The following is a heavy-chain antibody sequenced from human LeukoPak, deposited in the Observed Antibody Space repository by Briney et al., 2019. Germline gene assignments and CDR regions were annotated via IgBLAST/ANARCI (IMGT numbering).Heavy chain of an antibody. CDR1: GYTFTGYY. J-gene: IGHJ6*03. CDR2: INPNSGGT. V-gene: IGHV1-2*02. CDR3: ARARLTYCSGGRCYSGSYMDV. D-gene: IGHD2-15*01. Sequence: ASVKVSCKACGYTFTGYYMHWGRQAPGQGLEWMGWINPNSGGTNYAQKFQGRVTMTRDTSISTAYMELSRLRSDDTAVYYCARARLTYCSGGRCYSGSYMDVWGKGTTVTVSS.